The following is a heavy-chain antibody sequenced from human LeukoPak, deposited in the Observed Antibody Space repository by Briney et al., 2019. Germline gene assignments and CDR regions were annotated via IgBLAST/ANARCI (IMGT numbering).Heavy chain of an antibody. D-gene: IGHD5-18*01. V-gene: IGHV4-61*01. CDR1: GASFSSASY. CDR3: AKAGGYSYGYFDY. Sequence: PSETLSLTCTVSGASFSSASYWTWIRQPPGKGVEWIAHIYNGVNTNYNPSLKSRVTISVDTSKNQFSLRLNSVTAADTAVYYCAKAGGYSYGYFDYWGQGTLVTVSS. J-gene: IGHJ4*02. CDR2: IYNGVNT.